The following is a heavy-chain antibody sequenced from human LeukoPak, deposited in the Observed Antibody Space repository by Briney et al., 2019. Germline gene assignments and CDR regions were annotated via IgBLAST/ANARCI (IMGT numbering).Heavy chain of an antibody. CDR3: ASRADYYGSGSYAKGNY. CDR1: GFTFSSYS. Sequence: GGSLRLSCAASGFTFSSYSMNWVRQAPGKGLEWVSSISSSSSYIYYADSVEGRFTISRDNAKNSLHLQMNSLRAEDTAVYYCASRADYYGSGSYAKGNYWGQGTLVTVSS. D-gene: IGHD3-10*01. J-gene: IGHJ4*02. V-gene: IGHV3-21*01. CDR2: ISSSSSYI.